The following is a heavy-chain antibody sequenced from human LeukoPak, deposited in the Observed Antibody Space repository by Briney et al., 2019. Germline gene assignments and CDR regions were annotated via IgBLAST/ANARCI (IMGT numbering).Heavy chain of an antibody. V-gene: IGHV3-23*01. CDR3: AKSSTPTSCRNLDF. D-gene: IGHD1-14*01. Sequence: GGSLRLSCAASGFTFSSYSMNWVRQAPGKGLEWVSVISRGGDDIYYAESVKGRFTISRDNSKNTLFLQMNSLRTEDTAVYYCAKSSTPTSCRNLDFWGRGTLATVSS. CDR1: GFTFSSYS. J-gene: IGHJ4*02. CDR2: ISRGGDDI.